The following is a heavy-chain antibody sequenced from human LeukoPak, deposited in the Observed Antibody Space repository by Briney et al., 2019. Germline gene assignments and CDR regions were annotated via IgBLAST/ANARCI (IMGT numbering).Heavy chain of an antibody. Sequence: PSETLSLTCTVSGGSISSYYWSWIRQPAGKGVEWIGRIYTSGSTNYNPSLKSRVTISVDKSKNQFSLKLSSVTAADTAVYYCAVNYYDSSGYSENFDYWGQGTLVTVSS. V-gene: IGHV4-4*07. D-gene: IGHD3-22*01. CDR2: IYTSGST. CDR3: AVNYYDSSGYSENFDY. CDR1: GGSISSYY. J-gene: IGHJ4*02.